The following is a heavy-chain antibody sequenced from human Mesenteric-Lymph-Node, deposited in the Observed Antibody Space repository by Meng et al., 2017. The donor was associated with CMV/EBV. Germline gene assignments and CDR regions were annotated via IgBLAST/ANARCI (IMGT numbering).Heavy chain of an antibody. Sequence: GESLKISCAASGFTVSSNYMSWVRQAPGKGLEWVSVIYSGGSTYYADSVKGRFTISRDNAANSLYLQMRNLRAEDTAVYYCARDANSGWYFDYWGQGTLVTVSS. D-gene: IGHD6-19*01. CDR3: ARDANSGWYFDY. V-gene: IGHV3-53*01. J-gene: IGHJ4*02. CDR1: GFTVSSNY. CDR2: IYSGGST.